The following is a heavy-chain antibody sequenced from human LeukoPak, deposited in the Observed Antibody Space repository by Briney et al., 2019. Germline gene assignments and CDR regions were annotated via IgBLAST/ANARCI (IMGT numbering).Heavy chain of an antibody. D-gene: IGHD3-22*01. CDR3: AKTTSGYFYDAFDI. Sequence: GGSLRLSCAASGFTFDDYAMHWARQAPGKGLEWVSGISWNSGSIAYADSVKGRFTISRDNAKNSLYLQMNSLRAEDLALYYCAKTTSGYFYDAFDIWGQGTMVTVSS. V-gene: IGHV3-9*03. CDR1: GFTFDDYA. J-gene: IGHJ3*02. CDR2: ISWNSGSI.